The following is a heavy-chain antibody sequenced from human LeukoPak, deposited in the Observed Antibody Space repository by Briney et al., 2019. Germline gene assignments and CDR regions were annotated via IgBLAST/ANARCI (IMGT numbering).Heavy chain of an antibody. Sequence: PGGSLRLSCADSGFTFSSYSMNWVRQAPGKGLEWVSSISSSSSYIYYADSVKGRFTISRDNAKNSLYLQMNSLRAEDTAVYYCASVGYSSSSGLDPWGQGTLVTVSS. CDR3: ASVGYSSSSGLDP. V-gene: IGHV3-21*01. J-gene: IGHJ5*02. CDR2: ISSSSSYI. D-gene: IGHD6-13*01. CDR1: GFTFSSYS.